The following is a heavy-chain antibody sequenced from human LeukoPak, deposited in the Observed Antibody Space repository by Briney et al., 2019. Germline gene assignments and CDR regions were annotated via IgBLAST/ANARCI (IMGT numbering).Heavy chain of an antibody. Sequence: PADSLSLTCTVSGGSISSYYWDWIRQPAGKGLEWIGRIYSSGSTDYNPSLKSRVTMSLDTSKNQFSLKLGSVTAADTAMYYCARVHYDSSGRRNDYWGQGTLVTVSS. CDR1: GGSISSYY. CDR3: ARVHYDSSGRRNDY. J-gene: IGHJ4*02. D-gene: IGHD3-22*01. V-gene: IGHV4-4*07. CDR2: IYSSGST.